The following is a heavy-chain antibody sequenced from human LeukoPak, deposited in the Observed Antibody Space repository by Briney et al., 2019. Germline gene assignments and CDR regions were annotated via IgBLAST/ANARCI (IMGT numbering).Heavy chain of an antibody. V-gene: IGHV4-31*03. D-gene: IGHD6-19*01. CDR1: VGSISSGGYS. CDR3: ARAPIKQWLPLDL. Sequence: PSQTLSLTCTVSVGSISSGGYSWSWIRQHPGKGLEWIGYIYYSGSTYYNPSLKSRVTISVDTSKNQFSLKLSSVTAADTAVYYCARAPIKQWLPLDLWGRGTLVTVSS. J-gene: IGHJ2*01. CDR2: IYYSGST.